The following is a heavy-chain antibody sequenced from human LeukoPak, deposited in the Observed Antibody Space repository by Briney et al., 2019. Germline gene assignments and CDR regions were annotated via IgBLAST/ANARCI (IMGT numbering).Heavy chain of an antibody. D-gene: IGHD2-8*01. CDR2: INPNSGGT. CDR3: AREYCTNGVCHDWFDP. CDR1: GYTFTGYY. V-gene: IGHV1-2*02. J-gene: IGHJ5*02. Sequence: ASVKVSCKASGYTFTGYYMHWVRQAPGQGLEWMGWINPNSGGTNYAQKFQGRVTMTRDTSISTAYMELSRLRSDDTAVYYCAREYCTNGVCHDWFDPWGQGTLVTVSS.